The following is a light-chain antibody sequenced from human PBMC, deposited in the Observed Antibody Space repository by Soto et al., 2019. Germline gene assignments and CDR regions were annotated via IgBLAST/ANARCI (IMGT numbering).Light chain of an antibody. J-gene: IGKJ3*01. CDR2: GAS. CDR1: QSVRSTY. Sequence: EIVLTQSPGTLSLSPGERATLSCRASQSVRSTYLAWYQQKPGQAPRLLIYGASSRASGIPDRFSGSGSGTDFTLTISRLEPEDFAVYYCQLYSTSLAAFTFGPGTKVDIK. V-gene: IGKV3-20*01. CDR3: QLYSTSLAAFT.